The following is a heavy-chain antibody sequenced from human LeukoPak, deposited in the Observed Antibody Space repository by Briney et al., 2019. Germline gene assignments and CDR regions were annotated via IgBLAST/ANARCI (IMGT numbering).Heavy chain of an antibody. V-gene: IGHV3-23*01. D-gene: IGHD5-18*01. CDR2: ISGSGGST. CDR1: GFTFSSYA. CDR3: AKGSGYSYGYFDY. J-gene: IGHJ4*02. Sequence: GGSLRLSCAASGFTFSSYAMSWVRQAPGKGLEWVSAISGSGGSTYYGDSVKGRFTISRDNTKNTLYLQMNSLRAEDTAVYYCAKGSGYSYGYFDYWGQGTLVTVSS.